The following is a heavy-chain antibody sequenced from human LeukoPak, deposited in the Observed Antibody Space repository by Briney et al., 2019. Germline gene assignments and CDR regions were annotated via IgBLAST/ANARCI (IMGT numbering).Heavy chain of an antibody. J-gene: IGHJ4*02. CDR1: GFTFSNAW. V-gene: IGHV3-23*01. Sequence: GGSLRLSCAASGFTFSNAWMTWVRQAPGKGLEWVSTISGGGGSTYYADSVKGRFTISRDNSMNTLYLQVNSLRAEDTAVYYCAKGGKWDVTPFDYWGQGTLVTVSS. CDR3: AKGGKWDVTPFDY. D-gene: IGHD1-26*01. CDR2: ISGGGGST.